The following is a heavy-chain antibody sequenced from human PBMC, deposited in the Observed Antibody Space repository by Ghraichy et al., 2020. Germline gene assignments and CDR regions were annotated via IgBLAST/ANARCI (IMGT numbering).Heavy chain of an antibody. CDR3: ARDGGSGHFDY. V-gene: IGHV4-30-2*01. D-gene: IGHD6-19*01. CDR2: IYHSGST. J-gene: IGHJ4*02. CDR1: GGSISSGGYS. Sequence: SETLSLTCAVSGGSISSGGYSWSWIRQPPGKGLEWIGYIYHSGSTYYNPSLKSRVTISVDRSKNQFSLKLSSVTAADTAVYYCARDGGSGHFDYWGQGTLVTVSS.